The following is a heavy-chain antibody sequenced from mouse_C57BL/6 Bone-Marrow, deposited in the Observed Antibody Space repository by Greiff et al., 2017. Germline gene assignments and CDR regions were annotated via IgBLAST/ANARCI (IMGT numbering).Heavy chain of an antibody. CDR2: IDPENGDT. Sequence: VQLKQPGAELVRPGASVKLSCTASGFNIKDDYMHWVKQRPEQGLEWIGWIDPENGDTEYASKFQGKATITADTSSNTAYLQLSSLTSEDTAVYYCTTELRYAMDYWGQGTSVTVSS. D-gene: IGHD1-1*01. J-gene: IGHJ4*01. CDR1: GFNIKDDY. CDR3: TTELRYAMDY. V-gene: IGHV14-4*01.